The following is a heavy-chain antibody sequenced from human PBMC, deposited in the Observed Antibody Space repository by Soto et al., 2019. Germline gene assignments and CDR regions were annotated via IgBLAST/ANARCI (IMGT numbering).Heavy chain of an antibody. J-gene: IGHJ4*02. CDR3: AKDRTDLGYCSGGSCYSDY. V-gene: IGHV3-23*01. CDR1: GFTFSSYA. Sequence: EVQLLESGGGSVQPGGSLRLSCAASGFTFSSYAMSWVRQAPGKGLEWVSGIRGGGVSTYYANSVKGRFTISRDNSKNTLYLQMNSLRVEDTAVYYCAKDRTDLGYCSGGSCYSDYWGQGTLVTVSS. CDR2: IRGGGVST. D-gene: IGHD2-15*01.